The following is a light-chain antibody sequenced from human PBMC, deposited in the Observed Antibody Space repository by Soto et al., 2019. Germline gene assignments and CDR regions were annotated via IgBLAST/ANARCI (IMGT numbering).Light chain of an antibody. CDR3: SSYTSSNTLFV. J-gene: IGLJ1*01. V-gene: IGLV2-14*03. CDR1: SSDVGGYNY. Sequence: SALTQPASVSGSPGQSITISCTGTSSDVGGYNYVSWYQQHPGKAPKLMIYDVSNRPSGVSNHFSGSKSGNTASLTISGLQAEDEADYYCSSYTSSNTLFVFGTGTKVTVL. CDR2: DVS.